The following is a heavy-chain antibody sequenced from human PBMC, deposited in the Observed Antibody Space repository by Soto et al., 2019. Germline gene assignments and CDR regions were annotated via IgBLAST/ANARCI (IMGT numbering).Heavy chain of an antibody. CDR1: GYTFTSYD. CDR3: AAAASNIVPNWFDP. CDR2: MNPNSGNT. V-gene: IGHV1-8*01. J-gene: IGHJ5*02. Sequence: GASVKVSCKASGYTFTSYDINWVRQATGQGLEWMGCMNPNSGNTGYAQKFQGRVTMTEDTSTDTAYMELSSLRSEDTAVYYCAAAASNIVPNWFDPWGQGTLVTVSS. D-gene: IGHD2-8*01.